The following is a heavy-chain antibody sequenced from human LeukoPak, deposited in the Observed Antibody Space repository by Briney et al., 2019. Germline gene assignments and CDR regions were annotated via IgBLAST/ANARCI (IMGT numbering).Heavy chain of an antibody. CDR2: ISGSGSST. CDR3: AKYSGSYYYPPNWDS. J-gene: IGHJ4*02. D-gene: IGHD1-26*01. CDR1: GFTFSNYA. Sequence: GGSLRLSCAASGFTFSNYAMTWVRQAPGKGLERVSGISGSGSSTYYADSVKGRFTLSRDYPKNTLYLQMNSLRAEDTAVYFCAKYSGSYYYPPNWDSWGQGTLVTVSS. V-gene: IGHV3-23*01.